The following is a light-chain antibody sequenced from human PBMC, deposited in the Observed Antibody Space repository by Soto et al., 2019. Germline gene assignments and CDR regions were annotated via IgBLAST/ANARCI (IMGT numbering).Light chain of an antibody. CDR1: QSISSW. V-gene: IGKV1-5*01. J-gene: IGKJ1*01. Sequence: DIQMTQSPSTLPASVGARVTITCRDSQSISSWLAWYQQNAEKAPKLLIFDASTLQSGVPSRFSGSGSGTEFTLTISSLQPDDFATYYCQQYNTFATFGQGTKVDIK. CDR3: QQYNTFAT. CDR2: DAS.